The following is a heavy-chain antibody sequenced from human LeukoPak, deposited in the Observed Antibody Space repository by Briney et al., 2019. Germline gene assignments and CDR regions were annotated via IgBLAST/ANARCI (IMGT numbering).Heavy chain of an antibody. CDR1: GFTFSSYA. V-gene: IGHV3-23*01. Sequence: GASLRLSCAASGFTFSSYAMSWVRQAPGKGLEWVSAISGSGDSTYYADSVKGRFTISRDNSKNTLYLQMNSLRAEDTAVYYCAKVSDGDYEEYFQHWGQGTLVTVSS. CDR3: AKVSDGDYEEYFQH. D-gene: IGHD4-17*01. J-gene: IGHJ1*01. CDR2: ISGSGDST.